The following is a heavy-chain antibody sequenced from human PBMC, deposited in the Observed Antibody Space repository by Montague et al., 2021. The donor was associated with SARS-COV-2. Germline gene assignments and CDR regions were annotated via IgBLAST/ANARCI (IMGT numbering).Heavy chain of an antibody. Sequence: SLRLSCEASGFTFSSYEMNWVRQAPGKGLEWVSYISSSGSTIYYADSXKGRFTISRDNAKNSLYLQMNSLRAEDTAVYYCASEQYCSGGSCFYDAFDIWGQGTMVTVSS. J-gene: IGHJ3*02. V-gene: IGHV3-48*03. CDR1: GFTFSSYE. CDR3: ASEQYCSGGSCFYDAFDI. CDR2: ISSSGSTI. D-gene: IGHD2-15*01.